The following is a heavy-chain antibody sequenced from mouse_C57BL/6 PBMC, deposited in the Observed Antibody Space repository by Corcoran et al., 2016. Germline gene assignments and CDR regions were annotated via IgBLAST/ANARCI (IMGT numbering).Heavy chain of an antibody. CDR3: ARREGVVTTLWSFDV. CDR1: GFSLSTSGMG. CDR2: IYWDDDK. V-gene: IGHV8-12*01. Sequence: QVTLKESGPGILQSSQTLSLTCSFSGFSLSTSGMGVSWIRQPSGKGLEWLAHIYWDDDKRYNPSLKSRLTISKDTSRNQVFLKITSVDTADTATYYCARREGVVTTLWSFDVWGTGTTVTVSS. D-gene: IGHD2-2*01. J-gene: IGHJ1*03.